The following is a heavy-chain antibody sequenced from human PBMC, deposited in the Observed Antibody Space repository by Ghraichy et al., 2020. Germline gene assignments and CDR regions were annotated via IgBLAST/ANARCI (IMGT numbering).Heavy chain of an antibody. CDR2: INHSGST. D-gene: IGHD3-10*01. CDR3: ASRKGRLWFGESYYYGMDV. Sequence: SETLSLTCAVYGGSFSGYYWSWIRQPPGKGLEWIGEINHSGSTNYNPSLKSRVTISVDTSKNQFSLKLSSVTTADTAVYYCASRKGRLWFGESYYYGMDVWGQGTTVTVSS. CDR1: GGSFSGYY. V-gene: IGHV4-34*01. J-gene: IGHJ6*02.